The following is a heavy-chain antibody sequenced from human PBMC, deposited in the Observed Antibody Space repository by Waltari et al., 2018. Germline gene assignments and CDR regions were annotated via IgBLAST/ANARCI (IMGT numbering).Heavy chain of an antibody. CDR3: ARGESLYDFWSGYYSFDY. CDR1: GYTFTGYY. CDR2: RNPNSGGT. D-gene: IGHD3-3*01. Sequence: QVQLVQSGAEVKKPGASVKVSCKASGYTFTGYYMHWVRQAPGQGLEWIGGRNPNSGGTNYAQKFQGRVTMTRETSISTAYMELSRLRSDDTAVYYCARGESLYDFWSGYYSFDYWGQGTLVTVSS. J-gene: IGHJ4*02. V-gene: IGHV1-2*02.